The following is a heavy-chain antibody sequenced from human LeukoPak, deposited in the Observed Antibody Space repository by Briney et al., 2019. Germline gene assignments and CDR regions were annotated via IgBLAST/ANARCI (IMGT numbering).Heavy chain of an antibody. J-gene: IGHJ4*02. CDR2: IYHSGST. Sequence: PSETLSLTCAVSGYSISSGYYWGWIRQPPGKGLEWIGSIYHSGSTYYNPSLKSRVTISVDTFKNQFSLKLSSVTAADTAVYYCARLGYCSSTSCSNWRLFDYWGQGALVTVSS. CDR3: ARLGYCSSTSCSNWRLFDY. V-gene: IGHV4-38-2*01. CDR1: GYSISSGYY. D-gene: IGHD2-2*01.